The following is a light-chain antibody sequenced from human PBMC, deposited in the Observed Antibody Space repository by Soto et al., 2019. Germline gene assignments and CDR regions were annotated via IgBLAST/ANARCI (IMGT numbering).Light chain of an antibody. Sequence: QPPSASASPIQSFTISCTGTSSDVGTYNYVSWYQQYPGKAPRLIIYEVSKRPSGVPDRFSGSKSGSKASLTVSRLQAEDEDDYYCSSYEGSKYYVIFGGGTQLTVL. J-gene: IGLJ2*01. V-gene: IGLV2-8*01. CDR2: EVS. CDR3: SSYEGSKYYVI. CDR1: SSDVGTYNY.